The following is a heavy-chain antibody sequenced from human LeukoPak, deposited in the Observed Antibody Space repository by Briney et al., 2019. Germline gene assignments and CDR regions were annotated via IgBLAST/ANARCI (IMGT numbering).Heavy chain of an antibody. CDR3: ARGWDSVAGLSPDAFDI. J-gene: IGHJ3*02. D-gene: IGHD6-19*01. CDR1: GFTFSSYS. Sequence: PGGSLRLSCAASGFTFSSYSMNWVRQAPGKGLEWVSSISSSSSYIYYADSVKGRFTISRDNVKNSLYLQMNSLRAEDTAVYYCARGWDSVAGLSPDAFDIWGQGTMVTVSS. CDR2: ISSSSSYI. V-gene: IGHV3-21*01.